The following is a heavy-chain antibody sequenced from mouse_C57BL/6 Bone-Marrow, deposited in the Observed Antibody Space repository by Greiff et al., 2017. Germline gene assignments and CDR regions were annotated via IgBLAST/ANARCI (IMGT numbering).Heavy chain of an antibody. CDR1: GYTFTSYW. Sequence: QVQLQQSGAELAKPGPSVKLSCKASGYTFTSYWMHWVKQRPGQGLEWIGYINPSSGYTKYNQKFKDKATLTADKSSSTAYMQLSSLTYEDSAVYYCAKQLRPLYYAMDYWGQGTSVTVSS. CDR2: INPSSGYT. J-gene: IGHJ4*01. CDR3: AKQLRPLYYAMDY. D-gene: IGHD3-2*02. V-gene: IGHV1-7*01.